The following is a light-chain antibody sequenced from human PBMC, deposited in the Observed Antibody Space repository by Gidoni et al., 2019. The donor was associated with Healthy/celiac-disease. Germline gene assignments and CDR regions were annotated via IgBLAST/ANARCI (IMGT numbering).Light chain of an antibody. CDR2: DDS. Sequence: SYVLTQPPSVSVAPGQTARITCGGKNIGSKSVHWYQQKPGQAPVLVVYDDSDRPSGIPERFSGSNSGNTATLTISRGEAGDEADYYCQVWDSSSDHVVFGGGTKLTVL. CDR3: QVWDSSSDHVV. J-gene: IGLJ2*01. V-gene: IGLV3-21*02. CDR1: NIGSKS.